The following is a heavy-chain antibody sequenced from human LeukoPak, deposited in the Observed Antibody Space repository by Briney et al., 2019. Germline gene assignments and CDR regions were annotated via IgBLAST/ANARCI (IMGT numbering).Heavy chain of an antibody. Sequence: GGSLRLSCAASGLRLTDYWLHWVRQVPGQGLVWVSRISHGGDTSYADSVKGRFTISRDNAKNTLYLQMNSLRAEDTAVYYCARARWGYSPFDYWGQGTLVTVSS. CDR1: GLRLTDYW. D-gene: IGHD3-22*01. V-gene: IGHV3-74*01. CDR2: ISHGGDT. J-gene: IGHJ4*02. CDR3: ARARWGYSPFDY.